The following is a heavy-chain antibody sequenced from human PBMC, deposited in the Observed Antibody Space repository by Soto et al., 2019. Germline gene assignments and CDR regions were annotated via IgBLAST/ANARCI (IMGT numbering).Heavy chain of an antibody. CDR1: GGSFSGYY. J-gene: IGHJ4*02. Sequence: ASETLSLTCAVYGGSFSGYYWSWIRQPPGKGLEWIGEINHSGSTNYNPSLKSRVTISVDTSKNQFSLKLSSVTAADTAVYYCARRDMYYYDSSGIDYWGQGTLVTVSS. CDR2: INHSGST. D-gene: IGHD3-22*01. CDR3: ARRDMYYYDSSGIDY. V-gene: IGHV4-34*01.